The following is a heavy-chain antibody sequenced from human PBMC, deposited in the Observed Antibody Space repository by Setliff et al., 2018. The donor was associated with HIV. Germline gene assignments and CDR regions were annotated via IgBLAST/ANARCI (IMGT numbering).Heavy chain of an antibody. CDR2: ITPIFGEG. Sequence: GASVKVSCKASGGTFTRYAINWVRQAPGQGLEWMGGITPIFGEGKYAQKFQGRVTITADESTSTAYMELSGLRSEDTAVYYCATAGEMATIGYSYYYMDVWGKGTTVTSP. CDR1: GGTFTRYA. D-gene: IGHD3-10*01. J-gene: IGHJ6*03. CDR3: ATAGEMATIGYSYYYMDV. V-gene: IGHV1-69*13.